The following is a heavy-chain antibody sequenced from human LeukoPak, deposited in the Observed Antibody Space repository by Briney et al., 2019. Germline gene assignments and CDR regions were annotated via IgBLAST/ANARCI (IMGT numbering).Heavy chain of an antibody. V-gene: IGHV1-18*01. CDR3: ARDLVSYYDSSGALDY. CDR1: GYTFTSYG. Sequence: ASVKVSCKASGYTFTSYGISWVRQAPGQGLEWMGWISAYNGNTNYAQKLQGRVTVTTDTSTSTAYMELRSLRSDDTAVYYYARDLVSYYDSSGALDYWGQGTLVTVSS. J-gene: IGHJ4*02. D-gene: IGHD3-22*01. CDR2: ISAYNGNT.